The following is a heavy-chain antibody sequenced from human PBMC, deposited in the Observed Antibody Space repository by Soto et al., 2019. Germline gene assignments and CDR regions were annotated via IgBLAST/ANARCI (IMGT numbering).Heavy chain of an antibody. CDR2: ISTYYDNT. CDR3: ARDPPRRYNSGQGLDY. Sequence: AASVKVSCKASGYTFTSYGISWVRQAPGQGLEWMGWISTYYDNTNYAQNLRGRVTMTTDTSTSTAYMELRSLRSDDTAVYYCARDPPRRYNSGQGLDYWCQGTLVTVSS. V-gene: IGHV1-18*04. J-gene: IGHJ4*02. CDR1: GYTFTSYG. D-gene: IGHD5-18*01.